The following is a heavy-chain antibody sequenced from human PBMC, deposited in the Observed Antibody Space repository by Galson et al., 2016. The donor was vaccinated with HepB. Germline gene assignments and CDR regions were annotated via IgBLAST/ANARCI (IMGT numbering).Heavy chain of an antibody. V-gene: IGHV3-23*01. CDR2: ISGSGGST. J-gene: IGHJ4*02. Sequence: SLRLSCAASGFTFSNYAMSWVRQAPGKGLEWVSAISGSGGSTYYADSVQGRFTISRDNSKNTLCLRMNSVGVEDTAVYFCAKSGFFGELGKRGQGTGVVVSS. D-gene: IGHD3-10*01. CDR1: GFTFSNYA. CDR3: AKSGFFGELGK.